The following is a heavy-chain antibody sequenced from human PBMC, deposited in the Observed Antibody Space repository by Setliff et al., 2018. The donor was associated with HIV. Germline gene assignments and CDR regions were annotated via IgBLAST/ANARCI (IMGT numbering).Heavy chain of an antibody. CDR3: ARQYGGNSPVSYWYFDL. CDR2: IYHGGSA. Sequence: SETLSLTCAVPGYSISSGYYWGWIRQPPGKGLEWIGSIYHGGSAYYKPSLKSRVTISVDMSKNQFSLRLSSVTAADTAVYYCARQYGGNSPVSYWYFDLWGRGTLVTVSS. CDR1: GYSISSGYY. D-gene: IGHD2-21*02. J-gene: IGHJ2*01. V-gene: IGHV4-38-2*01.